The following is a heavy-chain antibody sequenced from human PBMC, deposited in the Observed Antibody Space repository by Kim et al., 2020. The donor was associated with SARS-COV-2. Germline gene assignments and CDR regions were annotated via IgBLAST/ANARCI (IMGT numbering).Heavy chain of an antibody. D-gene: IGHD2-15*01. Sequence: SQTLSLTCAISGDSVSTKSVAWNWIRQSPSRGLEWLGRTYYRSKWYTDYAVSVRSRITINADTPKNQISLQLNSVTPEDTAVYYCARGRGSNRCTGPDYYLDLWGRGTLVTVSS. CDR1: GDSVSTKSVA. CDR3: ARGRGSNRCTGPDYYLDL. CDR2: TYYRSKWYT. J-gene: IGHJ2*01. V-gene: IGHV6-1*01.